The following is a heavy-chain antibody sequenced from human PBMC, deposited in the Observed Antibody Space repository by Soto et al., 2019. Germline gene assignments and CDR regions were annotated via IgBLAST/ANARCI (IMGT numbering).Heavy chain of an antibody. CDR1: GFTFSSYG. V-gene: IGHV4-59*08. CDR3: AKHQDGYNFFDY. CDR2: MYYSGST. J-gene: IGHJ4*02. D-gene: IGHD5-12*01. Sequence: GSLRLSCASSGFTFSSYGMRWIRQPPGKGLEWIGYMYYSGSTIYNPSLKSRVTISVDTSKNQFSLKVSSVTAADTAVYYCAKHQDGYNFFDYWGQGTLVTVPS.